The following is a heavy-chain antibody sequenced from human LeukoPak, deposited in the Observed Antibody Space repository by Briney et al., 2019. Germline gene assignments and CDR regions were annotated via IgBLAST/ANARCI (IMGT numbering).Heavy chain of an antibody. CDR2: ISAYNGNT. V-gene: IGHV1-18*04. D-gene: IGHD3-22*01. J-gene: IGHJ4*02. CDR1: GYTFTGYY. CDR3: ARDGDMGSGYNH. Sequence: ASVKVSCKASGYTFTGYYMHWVRQAPGQGLEWMGWISAYNGNTNYARKLQGRVTMTTDTSTSTAYMELRSLRSDDTAVYYCARDGDMGSGYNHWGQGTLVTVSS.